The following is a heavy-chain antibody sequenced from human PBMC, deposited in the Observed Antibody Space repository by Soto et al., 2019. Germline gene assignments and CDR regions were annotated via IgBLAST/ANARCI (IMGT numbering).Heavy chain of an antibody. CDR2: IYPGDSDT. CDR3: AGGGVRGVITRTRDYYGMDV. J-gene: IGHJ6*02. Sequence: GESLQMSCKGSGYSFTSYWIGWVRQMPGKGLEWMGIIYPGDSDTRYSPSFQGQVTISADKSISTAYLQWSSLKASDTAMYYCAGGGVRGVITRTRDYYGMDVWGQGTTVTVSS. CDR1: GYSFTSYW. V-gene: IGHV5-51*01. D-gene: IGHD3-10*01.